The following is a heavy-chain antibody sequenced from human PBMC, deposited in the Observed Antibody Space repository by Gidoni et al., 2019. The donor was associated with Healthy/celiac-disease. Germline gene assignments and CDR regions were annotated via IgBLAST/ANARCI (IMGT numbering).Heavy chain of an antibody. J-gene: IGHJ5*02. V-gene: IGHV1-8*01. Sequence: QVQLVQSGAEVKKPGASVKVSCKASGYTLTSYDITWVRQATGQGLEWMGGMNPNSGNTGYAQKFQGRVTMTRNTSISTAYMELSSLRSEDTAVYYWARGYPVPTYHTYNWFDPWGQGTLVTVSS. CDR1: GYTLTSYD. CDR3: ARGYPVPTYHTYNWFDP. CDR2: MNPNSGNT. D-gene: IGHD2-2*01.